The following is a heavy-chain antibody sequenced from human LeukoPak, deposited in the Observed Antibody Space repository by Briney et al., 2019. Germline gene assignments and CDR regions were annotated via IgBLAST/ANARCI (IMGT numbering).Heavy chain of an antibody. CDR1: GFTFSTYW. J-gene: IGHJ4*02. Sequence: PGGSLRLSCAACGFTFSTYWMAWVRQAPGKGLEWVANIKGDESARHQADSVKGRFTISRDNAQNSVYLQMSSLRGEDTAVYYCARDVGGSLDYWGQGTLVTVSS. V-gene: IGHV3-7*01. CDR3: ARDVGGSLDY. CDR2: IKGDESAR. D-gene: IGHD1-26*01.